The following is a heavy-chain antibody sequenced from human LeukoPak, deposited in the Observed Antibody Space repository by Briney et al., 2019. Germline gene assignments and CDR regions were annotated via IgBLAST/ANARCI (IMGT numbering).Heavy chain of an antibody. Sequence: ASVKVSCKASGGTFSSYAISWVRQAPGQGLEWMGGIIPIFGTANYAQKFQVRVTITADESTSTAYMELSSLRSEDTAFYYCARDVTTYFDYWGQGTLVTVSS. V-gene: IGHV1-69*13. CDR1: GGTFSSYA. CDR2: IIPIFGTA. D-gene: IGHD4-11*01. CDR3: ARDVTTYFDY. J-gene: IGHJ4*02.